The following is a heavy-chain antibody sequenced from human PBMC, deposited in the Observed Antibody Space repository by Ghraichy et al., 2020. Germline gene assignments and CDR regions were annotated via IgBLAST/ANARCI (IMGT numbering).Heavy chain of an antibody. Sequence: GESLNISCAASGFTFSSYWMTWVRQAPGKGLEWVANIKQDGIEIYYVDSVKGRFTISRDNAKNSLYLRMNSLRAEDTAVYYCERDQLRPYATAHFDLWGEGTLVTVSS. V-gene: IGHV3-7*01. CDR2: IKQDGIEI. D-gene: IGHD5-12*01. CDR3: ERDQLRPYATAHFDL. CDR1: GFTFSSYW. J-gene: IGHJ4*02.